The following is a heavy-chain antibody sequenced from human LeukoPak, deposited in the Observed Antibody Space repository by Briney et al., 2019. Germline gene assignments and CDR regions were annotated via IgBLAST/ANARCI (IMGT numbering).Heavy chain of an antibody. CDR2: ISSSSSYI. CDR1: GFTFSIYS. J-gene: IGHJ4*02. Sequence: PGGSLTLSCAASGFTFSIYSMNWVRQAPGKGLEWVSSISSSSSYIYYADSVKGRFTISRDNAKNSLYLQMNILRAEDTAVYYCARAMIVVPDDYWGQGTLVTVSS. CDR3: ARAMIVVPDDY. V-gene: IGHV3-21*01. D-gene: IGHD3-22*01.